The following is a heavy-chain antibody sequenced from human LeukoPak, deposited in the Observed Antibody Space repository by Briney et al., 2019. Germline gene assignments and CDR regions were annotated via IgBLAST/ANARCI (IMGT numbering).Heavy chain of an antibody. CDR1: GYTFTSYA. Sequence: ASVKVSCKASGYTFTSYAISWVRQAPGQGLEWMGWINPNSGGTNYAQKFQGRVTMTRDTSISTAYMELSRLRSDDTAVYYCARVTGRYDFVRSWGQGTLVTVSS. V-gene: IGHV1-2*02. J-gene: IGHJ5*02. D-gene: IGHD3-16*02. CDR3: ARVTGRYDFVRS. CDR2: INPNSGGT.